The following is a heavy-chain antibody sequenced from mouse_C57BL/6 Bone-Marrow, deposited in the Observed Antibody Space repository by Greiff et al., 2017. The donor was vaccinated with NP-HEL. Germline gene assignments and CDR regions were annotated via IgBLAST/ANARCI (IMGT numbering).Heavy chain of an antibody. J-gene: IGHJ3*01. CDR1: GYAFSSSW. CDR3: ARWGGGTWFAY. D-gene: IGHD1-1*02. CDR2: IYPGDGDT. V-gene: IGHV1-82*01. Sequence: QVQLKQSGPELVKPGASVKISCKASGYAFSSSWMNWVKQRPGKGLEWIGRIYPGDGDTNYNGKLKGKATLTADKSSSTAYMQLSSLTSEDSAVYFCARWGGGTWFAYWGQGTLVTVSA.